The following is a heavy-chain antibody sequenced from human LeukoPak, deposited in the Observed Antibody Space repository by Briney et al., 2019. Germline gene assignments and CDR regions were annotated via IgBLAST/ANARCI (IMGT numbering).Heavy chain of an antibody. V-gene: IGHV4-39*01. CDR1: GGSISSSSYY. Sequence: KTSETLSLTCTVSGGSISSSSYYWGWIRQPPGKGLEWIGSIYYSGSTYYNPSLKSRVTISVDTSKNQFSLKLSSVTAADTAVYYCARHRGVALDPLFDWGQRTLVTVSS. D-gene: IGHD2-15*01. CDR3: ARHRGVALDPLFD. J-gene: IGHJ4*02. CDR2: IYYSGST.